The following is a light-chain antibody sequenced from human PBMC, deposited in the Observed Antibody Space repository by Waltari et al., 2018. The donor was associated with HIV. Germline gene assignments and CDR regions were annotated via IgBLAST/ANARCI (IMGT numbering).Light chain of an antibody. CDR1: NRDLHFYSS. Sequence: QSALTQPASISGSPDQSVTISCTGINRDLHFYSSVFWYQQLPTPAPQRIIVGVSVRPLGISHRFSGSKSVNTASLTITGLETDDEGDYYCTSYTGRRALIFGGGTKLTVL. J-gene: IGLJ2*01. V-gene: IGLV2-14*03. CDR2: GVS. CDR3: TSYTGRRALI.